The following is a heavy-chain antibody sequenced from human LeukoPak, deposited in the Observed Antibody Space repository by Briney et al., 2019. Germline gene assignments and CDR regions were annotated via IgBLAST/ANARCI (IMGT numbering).Heavy chain of an antibody. Sequence: SETLSLTCAVSGGSISSSNWWSWVRQSPGTGLEWIGEIWHSGYTNYNPSLKSRVTISVDTSKNQFSLRLTSVTAADTAIYYCASRYNWNHFDYWGHGTLVTVSS. CDR3: ASRYNWNHFDY. D-gene: IGHD1-20*01. CDR2: IWHSGYT. V-gene: IGHV4-4*02. CDR1: GGSISSSNW. J-gene: IGHJ4*01.